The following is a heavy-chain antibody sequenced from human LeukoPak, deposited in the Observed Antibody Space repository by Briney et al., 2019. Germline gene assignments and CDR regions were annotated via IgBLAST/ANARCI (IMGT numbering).Heavy chain of an antibody. V-gene: IGHV4-59*08. J-gene: IGHJ3*02. CDR1: GGSISSYY. CDR2: IYYSGST. CDR3: ARHKETLTGRDAFDI. D-gene: IGHD3-9*01. Sequence: SETLPLTCTVSGGSISSYYWSWIRQPPGKGLEWIGYIYYSGSTNYNPSLKSRVTISVDTSKNQFSLKLSSVTAADTAVYYRARHKETLTGRDAFDIWGQGTMVTVSS.